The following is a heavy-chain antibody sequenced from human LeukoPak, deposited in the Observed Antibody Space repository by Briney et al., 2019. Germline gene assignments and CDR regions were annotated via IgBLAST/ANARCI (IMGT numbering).Heavy chain of an antibody. CDR3: AKLKHGNTFDSFDI. CDR2: ISYDGSNE. D-gene: IGHD1-26*01. Sequence: PGRSLRLSCAASGFTFRSYAMHWVRQAPGKGLEWVAVISYDGSNEDYTDSVKGRFTISRDNSKNTLYLQMNGLRGEDTAVYYCAKLKHGNTFDSFDIWGQGTMVTVSS. V-gene: IGHV3-30-3*02. CDR1: GFTFRSYA. J-gene: IGHJ3*02.